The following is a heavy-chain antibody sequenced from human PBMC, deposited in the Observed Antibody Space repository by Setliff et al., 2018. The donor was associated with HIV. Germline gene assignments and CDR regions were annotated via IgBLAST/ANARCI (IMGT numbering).Heavy chain of an antibody. CDR2: IYSGGST. V-gene: IGHV3-66*02. J-gene: IGHJ6*03. Sequence: PGGSLRLSCAASGFTVSSNYMSWVRQAPGKGLEWASVIYSGGSTYYADSVKGRFTISRDNSKNTLYLQMNSLRAEDTAVYYCARDQWGYSYGYYYYYYMDIWGQGTTVTVSS. D-gene: IGHD5-18*01. CDR3: ARDQWGYSYGYYYYYYMDI. CDR1: GFTVSSNY.